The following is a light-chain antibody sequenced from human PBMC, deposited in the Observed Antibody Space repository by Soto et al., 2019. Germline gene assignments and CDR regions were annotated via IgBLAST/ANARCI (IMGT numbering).Light chain of an antibody. CDR2: GDN. CDR3: QSYDNSLSHVL. Sequence: QSVLTQPPSVSGAPGQRVTIPCTGSSSNIGSFYDVHWYQQLPGTVPKLLIYGDNNRTSGVPDRFSGSKSGTSASLAITGLQSDDDADYYCQSYDNSLSHVLFGGGTKLTVL. V-gene: IGLV1-40*01. J-gene: IGLJ2*01. CDR1: SSNIGSFYD.